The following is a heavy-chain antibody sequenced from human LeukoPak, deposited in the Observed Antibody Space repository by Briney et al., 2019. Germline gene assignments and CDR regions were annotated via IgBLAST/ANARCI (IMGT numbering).Heavy chain of an antibody. CDR2: IYYSGST. V-gene: IGHV4-59*01. CDR3: ARAVGGTVVTFDY. CDR1: GDSISSYY. J-gene: IGHJ4*02. D-gene: IGHD4-23*01. Sequence: SETLSLTCSVSGDSISSYYWSWIRQPPGKGLEWIGYIYYSGSTNYNPSLKSRVTISVDTSKNQFSLKLSSVTAADTAVYYCARAVGGTVVTFDYWGQGTLVTVSS.